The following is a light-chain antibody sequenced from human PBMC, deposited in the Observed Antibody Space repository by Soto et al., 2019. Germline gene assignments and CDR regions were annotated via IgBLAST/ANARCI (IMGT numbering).Light chain of an antibody. V-gene: IGKV1-5*03. Sequence: DIQMTQSPSTLSASVGDRVTITCRASQSVGSWLAWYQQKPGKAPKYLIYKASILESGVPSRFSGGGSGTAFILTISSLQPDDFATYYCQQYDAYPWTFGQGTKLDFK. CDR2: KAS. J-gene: IGKJ2*02. CDR3: QQYDAYPWT. CDR1: QSVGSW.